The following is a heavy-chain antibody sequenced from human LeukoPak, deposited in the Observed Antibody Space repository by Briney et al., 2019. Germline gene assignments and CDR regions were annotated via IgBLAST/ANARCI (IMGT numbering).Heavy chain of an antibody. CDR3: ARSSPKIAAADRIAFDI. D-gene: IGHD6-13*01. J-gene: IGHJ3*02. V-gene: IGHV1-8*01. CDR1: GYTFTSYD. Sequence: ASVKVSCKASGYTFTSYDINWVRQATGQGLEWMGWMNPNSGNTGYAQKFQGRVTMTRNTSISTAHMELSSLRSEDTAVYYCARSSPKIAAADRIAFDIWGQGTMVTVSS. CDR2: MNPNSGNT.